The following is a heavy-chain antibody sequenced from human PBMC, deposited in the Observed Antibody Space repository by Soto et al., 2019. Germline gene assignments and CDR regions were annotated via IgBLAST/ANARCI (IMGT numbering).Heavy chain of an antibody. Sequence: GGTLRLSCAASGFTFSSYGMHWVRQAPGKGLEWVAVISYDGSNKYYADSVKGRFTISRDNSKNTLYLQMNSLRAEDTAVYYCAKDSITIFFEYYFDYWGQGTLVTVSS. J-gene: IGHJ4*02. D-gene: IGHD3-9*01. CDR2: ISYDGSNK. CDR1: GFTFSSYG. V-gene: IGHV3-30*18. CDR3: AKDSITIFFEYYFDY.